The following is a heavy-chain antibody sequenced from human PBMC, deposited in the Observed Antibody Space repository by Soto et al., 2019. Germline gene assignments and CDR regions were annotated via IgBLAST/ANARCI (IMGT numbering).Heavy chain of an antibody. V-gene: IGHV3-33*01. CDR1: GFIFSAYG. J-gene: IGHJ5*01. Sequence: QGQLVESGGGVVQPGGSLRLSCAASGFIFSAYGIHWVRQAPGKGLEWVAIVWNDGINKYYADSVKGRFTISRDNFKNTVDLQMNSLRVEATAVYYCARLAYSNFLGGLDSWGQGTLVTASS. D-gene: IGHD1-26*01. CDR2: VWNDGINK. CDR3: ARLAYSNFLGGLDS.